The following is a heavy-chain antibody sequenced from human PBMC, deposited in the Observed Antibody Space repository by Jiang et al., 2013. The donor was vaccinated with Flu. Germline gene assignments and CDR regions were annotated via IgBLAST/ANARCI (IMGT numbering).Heavy chain of an antibody. CDR2: INHSGST. CDR3: ARGMGIAVAGTGPKWARYRGPFDY. V-gene: IGHV4-34*01. Sequence: ELLKPSETLSLTCAVYGGSFSGYYWSWIRQPPGKGLEWIGEINHSGSTNYNPSLKSRVTISVDTSMNQFSLKLSSVTAADTAVYYCARGMGIAVAGTGPKWARYRGPFDYWGQGTLVTVSS. CDR1: GGSFSGYY. D-gene: IGHD6-19*01. J-gene: IGHJ4*02.